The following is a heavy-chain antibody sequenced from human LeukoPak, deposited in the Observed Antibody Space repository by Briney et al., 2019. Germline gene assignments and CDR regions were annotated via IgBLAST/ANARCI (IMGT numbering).Heavy chain of an antibody. CDR1: GGSISGSTYY. J-gene: IGHJ6*03. CDR2: IDHTGKT. Sequence: SETLSLTCTVSGGSISGSTYYWGWIRQPPGRGLVWIGNIDHTGKTYYTSSLKSRVIISVDTSKNQFSLNLRSVTAADTAVYYCATHDYSYYMDVWGKGTTVTVSS. CDR3: ATHDYSYYMDV. V-gene: IGHV4-39*07.